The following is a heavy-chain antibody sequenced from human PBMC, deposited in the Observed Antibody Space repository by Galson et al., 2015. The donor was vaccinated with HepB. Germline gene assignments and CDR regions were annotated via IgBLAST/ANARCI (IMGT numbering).Heavy chain of an antibody. CDR3: ATERTLYCGGDCYSGDAFDI. CDR2: ISYGGSNK. Sequence: SLRLSCAASGFTFSSYAMHWVRQAPGKGLEWVTIISYGGSNKYYADSVKGRFTISRDNSKNMLYLQMNSLRAEDTAMYYCATERTLYCGGDCYSGDAFDIWGQGTMVTVSS. D-gene: IGHD2-21*02. CDR1: GFTFSSYA. J-gene: IGHJ3*02. V-gene: IGHV3-30-3*01.